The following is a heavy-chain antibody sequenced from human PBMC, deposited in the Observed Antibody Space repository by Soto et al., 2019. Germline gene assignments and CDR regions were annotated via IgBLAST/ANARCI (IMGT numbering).Heavy chain of an antibody. V-gene: IGHV3-30*18. J-gene: IGHJ4*02. CDR3: AKAKGLSDWNDVKDY. D-gene: IGHD1-1*01. CDR2: ISYDGSNK. Sequence: QVQLVESGGGVVQPGRSLRLSCAASGFTFSSYGMHWVRQAPGKGLEWVAVISYDGSNKYYADSVKGRFTISRDNSKKTRYLQMNSLRAEDTAVYYCAKAKGLSDWNDVKDYWGQGTLVTVSS. CDR1: GFTFSSYG.